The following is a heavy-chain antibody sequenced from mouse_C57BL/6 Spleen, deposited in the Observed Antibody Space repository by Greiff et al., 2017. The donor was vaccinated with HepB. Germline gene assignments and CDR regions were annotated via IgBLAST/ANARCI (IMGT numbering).Heavy chain of an antibody. CDR1: GFSFNTYA. CDR2: IRSKSNNYAT. Sequence: EVKLVESGGGLVQPKGSLKLSCAASGFSFNTYAMNWVRQAPGKGLEWVARIRSKSNNYATYYADSVKDRFTISRDDSESMLYLQMNNLKTEDTAMYYCVRHGYYGSWYFDVWGTGTTVTVSS. D-gene: IGHD1-1*01. J-gene: IGHJ1*03. CDR3: VRHGYYGSWYFDV. V-gene: IGHV10-1*01.